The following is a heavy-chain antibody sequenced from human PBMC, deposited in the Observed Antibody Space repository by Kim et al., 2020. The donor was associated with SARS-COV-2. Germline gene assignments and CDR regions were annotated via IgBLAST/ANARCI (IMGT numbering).Heavy chain of an antibody. V-gene: IGHV3-53*01. D-gene: IGHD1-20*01. CDR3: ARETATEQITW. J-gene: IGHJ4*02. CDR2: T. Sequence: TYYADSVKGRFTISRDNSKNTLYLQMNSLRAEDTAVYYCARETATEQITWWGQGTLVTVSS.